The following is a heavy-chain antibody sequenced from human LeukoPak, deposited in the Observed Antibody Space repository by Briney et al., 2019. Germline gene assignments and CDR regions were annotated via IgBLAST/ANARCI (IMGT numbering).Heavy chain of an antibody. Sequence: GGSLRLSCAASGLTFSDYGMSWVRQAPGKGLEWVANINQGGSEKYYVDSVEGRFTISRDNPKNSLYLQMTSLRAEDAAVYYCVREVHDNGWSFDYWGQGALVIVSS. J-gene: IGHJ4*02. D-gene: IGHD6-19*01. CDR2: INQGGSEK. V-gene: IGHV3-7*01. CDR1: GLTFSDYG. CDR3: VREVHDNGWSFDY.